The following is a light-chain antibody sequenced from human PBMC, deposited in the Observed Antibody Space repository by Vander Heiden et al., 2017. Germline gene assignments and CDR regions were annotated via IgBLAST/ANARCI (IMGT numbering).Light chain of an antibody. J-gene: IGKJ4*01. CDR3: QQSYSSPLT. CDR1: QTIADY. CDR2: AAS. V-gene: IGKV1-39*01. Sequence: DIQMTQSPPSLSASLGDRVTITCRASQTIADYLNWYQQKLEKAPKLLIFAASTWASGVPSRFSGSGSGTEFTLTISSLQPEDFAVYYCQQSYSSPLTFGGGTKVDIK.